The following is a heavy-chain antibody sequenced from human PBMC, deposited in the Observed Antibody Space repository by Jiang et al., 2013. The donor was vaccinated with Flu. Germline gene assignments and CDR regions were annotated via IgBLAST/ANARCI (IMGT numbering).Heavy chain of an antibody. V-gene: IGHV6-1*01. CDR1: SSNSAA. CDR2: TYYRSMWYN. J-gene: IGHJ4*02. D-gene: IGHD6-13*01. CDR3: AHSRYSSSWYFDY. Sequence: SSNSAAWNWIRQSPSRGLEWLGRTYYRSMWYNDYAVSVKSRITINPDTSKNQFSLQLNSVTPEDTAVYYCAHSRYSSSWYFDYWGQGTLVTVSS.